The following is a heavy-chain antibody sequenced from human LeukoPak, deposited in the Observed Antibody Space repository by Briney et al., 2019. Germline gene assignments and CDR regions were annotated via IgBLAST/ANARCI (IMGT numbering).Heavy chain of an antibody. V-gene: IGHV4-59*01. J-gene: IGHJ4*02. Sequence: PSETLSLTCTVSGGSISNYYWSWIRQPPGKGLEWIGYLYYSGSTNYNPSLKSRVTISGDTSKNQFPLKLTSVTAADTAVYYCARGLGSRYYFNSWGQGTLVTVSS. CDR2: LYYSGST. CDR3: ARGLGSRYYFNS. CDR1: GGSISNYY. D-gene: IGHD3-10*01.